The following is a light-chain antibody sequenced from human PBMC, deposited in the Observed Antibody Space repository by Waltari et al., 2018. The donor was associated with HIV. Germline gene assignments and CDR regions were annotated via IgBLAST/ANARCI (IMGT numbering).Light chain of an antibody. CDR1: PSDVDALNY. Sequence: QSALTQPASVSGSPGPSITISCTGPPSDVDALNYVSWYQQPAGDASKLLCFEVDYGPAGVSDRFSASKSGKSASLTIPDLQAEADADYFCSSYTSKNFLTFGGGTKLTVL. CDR2: EVD. J-gene: IGLJ2*01. V-gene: IGLV2-14*01. CDR3: SSYTSKNFLT.